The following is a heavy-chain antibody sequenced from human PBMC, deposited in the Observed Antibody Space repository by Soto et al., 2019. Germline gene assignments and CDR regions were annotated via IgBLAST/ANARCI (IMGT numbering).Heavy chain of an antibody. J-gene: IGHJ6*02. CDR2: IYYSGST. CDR3: ASGGRRSPGMDV. CDR1: GGSISSGGYY. Sequence: QVQLQESGPGLVKPSQTLSLTCTVSGGSISSGGYYWSWIRQHPGKGLEWIGYIYYSGSTYYNPSLKSRGTISVDTTKNQFSPKLRSVTSADTAVYYCASGGRRSPGMDVWGQGTTVTVSS. D-gene: IGHD3-10*01. V-gene: IGHV4-31*03.